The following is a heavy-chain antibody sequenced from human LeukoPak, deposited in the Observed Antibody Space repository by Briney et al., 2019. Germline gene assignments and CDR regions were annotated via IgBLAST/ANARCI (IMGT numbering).Heavy chain of an antibody. J-gene: IGHJ4*02. CDR2: IRSKAYGGTT. CDR3: TRRHDSVWGSYFAFAY. CDR1: GLTFGDYA. Sequence: GGSLCLSCTASGLTFGDYAKRWVRQAPGKGLEWVGFIRSKAYGGTTEYSASVKGRFTISRDDSKSIAYLQMNSLKTEDTAVYCSTRRHDSVWGSYFAFAYWGQGTLVTVSS. D-gene: IGHD3-16*01. V-gene: IGHV3-49*04.